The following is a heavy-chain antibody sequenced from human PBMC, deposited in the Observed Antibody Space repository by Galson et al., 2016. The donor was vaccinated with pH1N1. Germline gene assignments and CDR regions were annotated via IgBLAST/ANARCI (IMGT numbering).Heavy chain of an antibody. D-gene: IGHD6-19*01. CDR2: FSISGGT. Sequence: TLSLTCTVSGGAISTGSYYWGWVRQPAGKGLEWIGRFSISGGTNYNSSLRSRVTISLDTSKNQFYLKTTSVTAADTAVYYCARHRMWLTFPDYWGQGTLATVSS. V-gene: IGHV4-61*02. J-gene: IGHJ4*02. CDR3: ARHRMWLTFPDY. CDR1: GGAISTGSYY.